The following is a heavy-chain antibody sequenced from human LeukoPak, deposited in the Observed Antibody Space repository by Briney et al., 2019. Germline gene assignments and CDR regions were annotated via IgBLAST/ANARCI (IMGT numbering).Heavy chain of an antibody. CDR1: GYTFTSYG. V-gene: IGHV1-18*01. Sequence: ASVTVSCTASGYTFTSYGISWVRQAPGQGLEWMGWISAYNGNTNYAQKLQGRVTMTTDTSTSTAYMELRSLRSDDTAVYYCARVSDGYIAVAGSRPYYYYGMDVWGQGTTVTVSS. CDR2: ISAYNGNT. D-gene: IGHD6-19*01. CDR3: ARVSDGYIAVAGSRPYYYYGMDV. J-gene: IGHJ6*02.